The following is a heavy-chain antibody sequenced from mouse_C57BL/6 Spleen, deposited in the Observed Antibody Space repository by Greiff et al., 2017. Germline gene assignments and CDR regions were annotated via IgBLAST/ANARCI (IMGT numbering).Heavy chain of an antibody. D-gene: IGHD1-1*01. CDR1: GFSLTSYG. V-gene: IGHV2-2*01. CDR2: IWSGGST. Sequence: VQLVESGPGLVQPSQSLSITCTVSGFSLTSYGVHWVRQSPGKGLEWLGVIWSGGSTDYNAAFISRLSISKDNSKSQVFFKMSSLQADDTAIYYCARNQYYGSSYGYFDVWGTGTTVTVSS. J-gene: IGHJ1*03. CDR3: ARNQYYGSSYGYFDV.